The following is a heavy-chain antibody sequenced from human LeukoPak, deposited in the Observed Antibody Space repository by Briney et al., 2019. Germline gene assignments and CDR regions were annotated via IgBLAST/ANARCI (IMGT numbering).Heavy chain of an antibody. V-gene: IGHV4-30-4*08. CDR2: IYYSGST. J-gene: IGHJ4*02. CDR3: ARDYGSGSHLDY. CDR1: GGSISSGDYY. D-gene: IGHD3-10*01. Sequence: SETLSLTYTVSGGSISSGDYYWSWIRQPPGKGLEWIGYIYYSGSTYYNPSLKSRVTISVDTSKNQFSLKLSSVTAADTAVYYCARDYGSGSHLDYWGQGTLVTVSS.